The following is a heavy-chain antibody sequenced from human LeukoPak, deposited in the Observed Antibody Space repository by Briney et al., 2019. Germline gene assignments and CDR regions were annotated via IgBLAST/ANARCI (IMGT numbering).Heavy chain of an antibody. CDR2: ISHSGST. CDR3: ARGNIVGATTRQRVYFDY. V-gene: IGHV4-38-2*02. D-gene: IGHD1-26*01. CDR1: GYSISSTYY. J-gene: IGHJ4*02. Sequence: SETLSLTCTVSGYSISSTYYWGWIRQPPGKGLEWIASISHSGSTYYSPSLKSRVTMSIDTSKNQFSLKLSSVTAADTAVYYCARGNIVGATTRQRVYFDYWGQGTLVTVSS.